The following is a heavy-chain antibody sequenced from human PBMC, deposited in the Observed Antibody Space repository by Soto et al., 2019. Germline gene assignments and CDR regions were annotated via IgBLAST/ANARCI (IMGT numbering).Heavy chain of an antibody. Sequence: EVQLVESGGGLVKPGGSLRLSCAASGFTFSNAWMSWVRQAPGKGLEWVGRIKSKTDGGTTDYAAPVKGRFTISRDDSKNTLYLQMNSLKTEDTAVYYCTTDPRSITIFGVVTSSGPWVDYWGQGTLVTVSS. J-gene: IGHJ4*02. CDR3: TTDPRSITIFGVVTSSGPWVDY. CDR2: IKSKTDGGTT. D-gene: IGHD3-3*01. CDR1: GFTFSNAW. V-gene: IGHV3-15*01.